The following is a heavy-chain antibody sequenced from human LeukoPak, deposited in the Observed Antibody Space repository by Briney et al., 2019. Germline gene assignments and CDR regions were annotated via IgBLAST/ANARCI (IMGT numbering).Heavy chain of an antibody. V-gene: IGHV3-64*01. D-gene: IGHD1-26*01. CDR2: ISSNGLST. Sequence: GRSLRLSCAASGFTFSSYAMDWVREAPGQGLGYVSGISSNGLSTYYANSVKGRFSISRDNSKNTLYLQMGSLRAEDMAVYYCARRKDVSYYFFDFWGQGTLVTVSS. CDR1: GFTFSSYA. CDR3: ARRKDVSYYFFDF. J-gene: IGHJ4*02.